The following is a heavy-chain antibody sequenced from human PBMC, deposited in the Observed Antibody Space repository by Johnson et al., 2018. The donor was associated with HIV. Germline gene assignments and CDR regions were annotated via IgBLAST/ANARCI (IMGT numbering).Heavy chain of an antibody. J-gene: IGHJ3*02. D-gene: IGHD7-27*01. CDR1: GFTFSSYA. Sequence: VQLVESGGGVVQPGRSLRLSCAASGFTFSSYAMHWVRQAPGKGLEWVAVISYDGSNKYYADSVKGRFTISRDNSKNTLYLQMSSLRTDDTAIYYCVRSPNWALGDIWGQGTMATVSS. CDR3: VRSPNWALGDI. CDR2: ISYDGSNK. V-gene: IGHV3-30*04.